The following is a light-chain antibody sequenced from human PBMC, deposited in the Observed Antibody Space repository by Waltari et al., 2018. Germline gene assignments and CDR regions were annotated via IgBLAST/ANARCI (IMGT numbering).Light chain of an antibody. V-gene: IGKV3-15*01. CDR3: QQYNNWPRT. Sequence: DTVMTQSPATLSVSPGERVTLSCRASQSVAGNLAWYQQKTGQAPRLLIYGASTRATGIPARFSGSGSGTEFTLTISSLQSEDCAVYYCQQYNNWPRTFGQGTKLEI. CDR1: QSVAGN. J-gene: IGKJ2*01. CDR2: GAS.